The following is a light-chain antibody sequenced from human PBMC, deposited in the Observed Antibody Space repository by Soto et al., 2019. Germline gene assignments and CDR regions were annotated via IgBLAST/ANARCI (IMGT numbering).Light chain of an antibody. CDR2: SYN. CDR1: SSNIGSNT. Sequence: QPVLTQPPSASGTPGQRVTISCSGSSSNIGSNTVNWYHQLPGTAPKLLIYSYNQRPSGVPDRFSGSKSGTSASLAISGLQSEDEADYYCAAWDDSLNGVVFGGGTKVTVL. V-gene: IGLV1-44*01. CDR3: AAWDDSLNGVV. J-gene: IGLJ2*01.